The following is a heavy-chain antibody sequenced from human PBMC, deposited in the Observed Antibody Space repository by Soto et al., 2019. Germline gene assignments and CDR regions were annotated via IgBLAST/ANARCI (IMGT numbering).Heavy chain of an antibody. CDR1: GYTFTSYA. CDR3: ARAWVVVTAPDY. J-gene: IGHJ4*02. CDR2: INASNGNT. Sequence: ASVKVSCKASGYTFTSYAMHGVRQAPGQRLEWMGWINASNGNTKYSQKFQGRVTITRDTSASTAYMELSSLRSEDTAVYYCARAWVVVTAPDYWGQGTLVTVSS. V-gene: IGHV1-3*01. D-gene: IGHD2-21*02.